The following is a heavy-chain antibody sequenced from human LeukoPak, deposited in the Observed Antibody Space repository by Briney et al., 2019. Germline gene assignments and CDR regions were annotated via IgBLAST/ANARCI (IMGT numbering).Heavy chain of an antibody. V-gene: IGHV4-59*01. CDR3: ARFGELNDAFDI. J-gene: IGHJ3*02. CDR1: GGSISSYY. D-gene: IGHD3-10*01. CDR2: IYYSGST. Sequence: SETLSLTCTVSGGSISSYYWSWIRQPPGKGLEWIGYIYYSGSTIYNPSLKSRVTISVDTSKNQFSLKLSSVTAADTAVYYCARFGELNDAFDIWGQGTMVTVSS.